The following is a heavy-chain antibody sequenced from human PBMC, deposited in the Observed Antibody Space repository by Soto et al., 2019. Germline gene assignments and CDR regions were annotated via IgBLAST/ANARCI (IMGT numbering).Heavy chain of an antibody. CDR1: GFQFSSFG. CDR2: ISYDGSNK. V-gene: IGHV3-30*18. D-gene: IGHD3-10*01. Sequence: QVHLVESGGGVVQPGRSLRLSCAASGFQFSSFGMHWVRRAPGKGLEWVAVISYDGSNKYYADSVKGRFTISRDNSKNTLFLQMNSLRVEDTAVYYCAKSHPITVISLDYWGQGILVTVSS. J-gene: IGHJ4*02. CDR3: AKSHPITVISLDY.